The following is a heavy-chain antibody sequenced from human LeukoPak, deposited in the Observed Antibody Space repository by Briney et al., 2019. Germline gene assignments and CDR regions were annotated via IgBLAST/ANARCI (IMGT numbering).Heavy chain of an antibody. CDR3: ARRPSYDFWSGYYGVDGLDI. Sequence: LGESLKISCKASGYSFVSHWIVWVRQMPGKGLEWLGIIYPGDSDTRYSPSFQGQVTISADKSISTAYLQWNSLRASDTAMYYCARRPSYDFWSGYYGVDGLDIWGQGTMVTVSS. CDR1: GYSFVSHW. D-gene: IGHD3-3*01. CDR2: IYPGDSDT. J-gene: IGHJ3*02. V-gene: IGHV5-51*01.